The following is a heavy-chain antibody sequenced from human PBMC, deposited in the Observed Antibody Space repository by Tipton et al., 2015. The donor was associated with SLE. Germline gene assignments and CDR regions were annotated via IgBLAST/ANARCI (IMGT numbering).Heavy chain of an antibody. V-gene: IGHV4-34*01. CDR1: GESFNNYF. CDR3: ARGGLGYSYYYYMDV. CDR2: IDHREST. D-gene: IGHD5-12*01. J-gene: IGHJ6*03. Sequence: GLVKPSETLSLTCTVYGESFNNYFWTWIRQPPGRGLEWIGEIDHRESTNSNPSLKSRVTLSVDTSKNQFSLKLSSVTAADTAVYYCARGGLGYSYYYYMDVWGKGTTVTVSS.